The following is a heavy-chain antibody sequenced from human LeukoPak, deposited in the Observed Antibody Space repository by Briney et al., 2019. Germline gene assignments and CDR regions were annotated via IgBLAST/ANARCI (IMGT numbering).Heavy chain of an antibody. V-gene: IGHV3-23*01. CDR1: GFTFNSYS. Sequence: HPGGSLRLSCAASGFTFNSYSMHWVRQAPGKGLDWVSSITAGGATTYYADSVKGRFSISRDNSKNTLYLQMNSLRVEDTAVYYCANAQVFGTPHFEYWGQGTLVTVSS. J-gene: IGHJ4*02. CDR3: ANAQVFGTPHFEY. CDR2: ITAGGATT. D-gene: IGHD3-3*01.